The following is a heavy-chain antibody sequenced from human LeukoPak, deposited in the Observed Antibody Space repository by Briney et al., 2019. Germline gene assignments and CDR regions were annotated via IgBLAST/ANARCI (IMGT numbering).Heavy chain of an antibody. J-gene: IGHJ4*02. D-gene: IGHD4-17*01. V-gene: IGHV4-59*01. CDR1: GGSISSYY. CDR3: ARDTPSGDLGY. Sequence: SETLSLTCRVSGGSISSYYWSWIRQPPGKGLEWIGYIYYSGSTNYNPSLKSRVTISVDTSKNQFSLKLSSATAADTAVYYCARDTPSGDLGYWGQGTLVTVSS. CDR2: IYYSGST.